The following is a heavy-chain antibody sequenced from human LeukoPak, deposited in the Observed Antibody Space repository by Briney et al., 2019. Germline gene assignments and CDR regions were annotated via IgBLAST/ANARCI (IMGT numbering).Heavy chain of an antibody. Sequence: WGSLRLSCAASGFTFSSYAMSWVRQAPGKGLEWVAAISFSVGSTYYAGSVKGWLTISRGNSKPTLYLQMNSLRAEDTAVYYCAKSSGYPYYFAYWGQGTLVTVSS. V-gene: IGHV3-23*01. CDR2: ISFSVGST. D-gene: IGHD5-18*01. CDR1: GFTFSSYA. CDR3: AKSSGYPYYFAY. J-gene: IGHJ4*02.